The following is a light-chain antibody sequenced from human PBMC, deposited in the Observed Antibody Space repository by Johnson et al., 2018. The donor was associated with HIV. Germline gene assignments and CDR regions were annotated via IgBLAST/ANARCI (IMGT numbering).Light chain of an antibody. Sequence: QSVLTQPPSVSAAPGQKVTISCSGSSSNIGNNYVSWYQQLPGTAPKLLIYDNNKRPSGIPDRFSGSKSGTSATLDITGLQTGDEADYYCGTWNSSLSGGPYVFGTGTKVTVL. CDR2: DNN. V-gene: IGLV1-51*01. J-gene: IGLJ1*01. CDR1: SSNIGNNY. CDR3: GTWNSSLSGGPYV.